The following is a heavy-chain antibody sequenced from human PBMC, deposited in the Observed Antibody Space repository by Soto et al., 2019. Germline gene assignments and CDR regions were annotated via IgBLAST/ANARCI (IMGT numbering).Heavy chain of an antibody. CDR2: TYYGSKWYN. CDR3: AKGFSRDSYYYGMDV. CDR1: GDRVSSNSAA. Sequence: SPTLSLPCAISGDRVSSNSAAWNWLRQSPSRGLEWLGTTYYGSKWYNDYAVSVKSRLTINPDTSKNQVSLQLNSVTPEDTAVYYCAKGFSRDSYYYGMDVWGQGTTVTVSS. D-gene: IGHD2-21*02. V-gene: IGHV6-1*01. J-gene: IGHJ6*02.